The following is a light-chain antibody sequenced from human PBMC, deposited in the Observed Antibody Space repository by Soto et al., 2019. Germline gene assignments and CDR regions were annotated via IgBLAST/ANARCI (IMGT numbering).Light chain of an antibody. CDR1: KLGDKY. CDR2: QDS. J-gene: IGLJ1*01. V-gene: IGLV3-1*01. Sequence: SYELTQPPSGSVSPGQTASITCSGDKLGDKYACWYQQKPGQSPVLVIYQDSKRPSGIPERFSGSNSGNTATLTISGTQAMDEADYYCQAWDSSTAVFGTGTKVTVL. CDR3: QAWDSSTAV.